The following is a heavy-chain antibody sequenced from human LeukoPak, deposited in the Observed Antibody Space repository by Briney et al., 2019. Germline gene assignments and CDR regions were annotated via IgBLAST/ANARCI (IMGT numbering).Heavy chain of an antibody. V-gene: IGHV4-39*01. CDR3: ARHGGSGYNWNDVGY. D-gene: IGHD1-1*01. Sequence: SETPSLTCTVSGGSISSSSYYWGWIRQPPGKGLEWIGSIYYSGSTYYNPSLKSRVTISVDTSKNQFSLKLSSVTAADTAVYYCARHGGSGYNWNDVGYWGQGTLVTVSS. CDR2: IYYSGST. CDR1: GGSISSSSYY. J-gene: IGHJ4*02.